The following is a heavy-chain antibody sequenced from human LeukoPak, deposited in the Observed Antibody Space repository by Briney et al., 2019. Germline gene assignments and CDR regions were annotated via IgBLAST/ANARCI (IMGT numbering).Heavy chain of an antibody. CDR3: VRVGGRSSIGGDC. V-gene: IGHV3-74*01. Sequence: PGGSLRLSCAASGFTFSTYWMHGVRQAPGTGLVWVSRIKSDGSNSNYADCVKGRFTISRDNAKNTLYLQMNSLRAEDTAVYHCVRVGGRSSIGGDCWGQGTLVTVSS. CDR1: GFTFSTYW. CDR2: IKSDGSNS. D-gene: IGHD3-10*01. J-gene: IGHJ4*02.